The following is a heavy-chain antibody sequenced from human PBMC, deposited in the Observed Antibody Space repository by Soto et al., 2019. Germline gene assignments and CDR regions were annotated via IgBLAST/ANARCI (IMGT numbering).Heavy chain of an antibody. CDR3: TTDVGSPQSITIFGVVIPVYAMDV. Sequence: GGSLRLSCAASGFTFSNAWMNWVRQAPGKGLEWVGRIKSKTDGGTTDYAAPVKGRFTISRDDSKNTLYLQMNSLKTEDTAVYYCTTDVGSPQSITIFGVVIPVYAMDVWGKGTTVTVSS. CDR1: GFTFSNAW. V-gene: IGHV3-15*07. J-gene: IGHJ6*04. CDR2: IKSKTDGGTT. D-gene: IGHD3-3*01.